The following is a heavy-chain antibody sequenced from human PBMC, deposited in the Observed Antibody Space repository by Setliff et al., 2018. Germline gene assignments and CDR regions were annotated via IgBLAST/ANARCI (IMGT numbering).Heavy chain of an antibody. CDR1: GYSFSDSA. Sequence: GASVKISCKASGYSFSDSAVSWVRQAPGQGLEWVGWISSHNDVTSYAQRFQVSVTLTTDTSTSAAYMELRTLRSDDTAVYYCAISTLSICSGGSCPNAFDVWGQGTMVTVSS. CDR3: AISTLSICSGGSCPNAFDV. V-gene: IGHV1-18*01. D-gene: IGHD2-15*01. CDR2: ISSHNDVT. J-gene: IGHJ3*01.